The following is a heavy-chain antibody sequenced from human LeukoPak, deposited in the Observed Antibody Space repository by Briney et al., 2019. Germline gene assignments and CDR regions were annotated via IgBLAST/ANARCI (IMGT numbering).Heavy chain of an antibody. V-gene: IGHV4-34*01. J-gene: IGHJ4*02. CDR3: ARGRYWSGQYYFDY. CDR2: INHSGST. D-gene: IGHD3-3*01. CDR1: GGSFSGYY. Sequence: PSETLSLTCAVYGGSFSGYYWSWIRQPPGKGLEWIGEINHSGSTNYNPSLKSRVTISVDTSKNQFSLKLSSVTAADTAVYYCARGRYWSGQYYFDYWGQGTLVTVSS.